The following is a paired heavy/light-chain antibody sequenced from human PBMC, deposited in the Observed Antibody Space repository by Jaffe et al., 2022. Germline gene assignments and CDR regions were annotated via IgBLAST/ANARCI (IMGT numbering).Heavy chain of an antibody. CDR3: ARGDHSRTYYDYIWGSYRQPEIDAFDI. Sequence: QVQLVQSGAEVKKPGASVKVSCKASGYTFTSYDINWVRQATGQGLEWMGWMNPNSGNTGYAQKFQGRVTMTRNTSISTAYMELSSLRSEDTAVYYCARGDHSRTYYDYIWGSYRQPEIDAFDIWGQGTMVTVSS. D-gene: IGHD3-16*02. CDR1: GYTFTSYD. J-gene: IGHJ3*02. V-gene: IGHV1-8*01. CDR2: MNPNSGNT.
Light chain of an antibody. V-gene: IGLV3-25*03. CDR2: KDS. J-gene: IGLJ2*01. Sequence: SYELTQPPSVSVSPGQTARITCSGDALPKQYAYWYQQKPGQAPVLVIYKDSERPSGIPERFSGSSSGTTVTLTISGVQAEDEADYYCQSADSSDVVFGGGTKLTVL. CDR3: QSADSSDVV. CDR1: ALPKQY.